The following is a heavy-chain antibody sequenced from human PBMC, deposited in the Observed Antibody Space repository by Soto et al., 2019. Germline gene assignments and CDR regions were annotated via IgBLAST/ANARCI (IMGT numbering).Heavy chain of an antibody. Sequence: QAQLVQSGPEMKQPGASVKVSCKTSGYSFTSFDANVSRQAPGRSLEWRGWLSPNNGNTNYAQKFQDRLRMTTDTSTSTAYMELRSRTYDDTAIFYCARDDDFWTGYYAYWGQAIVVTVSS. CDR2: LSPNNGNT. D-gene: IGHD3-3*01. CDR1: GYSFTSFD. CDR3: ARDDDFWTGYYAY. V-gene: IGHV1-18*01. J-gene: IGHJ4*02.